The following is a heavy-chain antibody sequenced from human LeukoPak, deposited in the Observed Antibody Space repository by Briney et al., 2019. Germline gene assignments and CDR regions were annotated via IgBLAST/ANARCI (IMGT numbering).Heavy chain of an antibody. CDR1: GGSFSGYY. Sequence: SETLSLTCAVYGGSFSGYYWSWIRQPPGKGLEWIGEINHSGSTNYNPSLKSRVTISVDTSKNQFSLKLSSVTAADTAAYYCARGRYCSSTSCYMFWFDPWGQGTLVTVSS. CDR2: INHSGST. J-gene: IGHJ5*02. V-gene: IGHV4-34*01. CDR3: ARGRYCSSTSCYMFWFDP. D-gene: IGHD2-2*02.